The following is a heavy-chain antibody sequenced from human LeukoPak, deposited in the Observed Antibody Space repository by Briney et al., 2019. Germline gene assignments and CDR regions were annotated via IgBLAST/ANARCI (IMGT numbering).Heavy chain of an antibody. CDR2: ISGNGGST. D-gene: IGHD1-26*01. V-gene: IGHV3-23*01. J-gene: IGHJ4*02. Sequence: GGSLRLSCAVSGFTFSNYAMSWVRQAPGQGLEWVSGISGNGGSTYYADSVKGRFTISRDNSKNTLYLQMNSLRAEDTAVYYCAKTGRVGATIMDYFDYWGQGTLVTVSS. CDR1: GFTFSNYA. CDR3: AKTGRVGATIMDYFDY.